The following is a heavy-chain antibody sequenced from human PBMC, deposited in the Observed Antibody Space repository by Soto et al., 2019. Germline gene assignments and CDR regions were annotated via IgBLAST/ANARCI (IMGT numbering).Heavy chain of an antibody. J-gene: IGHJ4*02. CDR3: ARDDVVLNFDY. Sequence: QVQLVQSGAEVKKPGASVKVSCKASGYTFTGYGISWVRQAPGQGLEWMGWIGVYNGDAKYAEKFQGRVTMTIDTSTSTAHMELRSLRYDDTAVYYCARDDVVLNFDYWGQGTLVTVSS. CDR1: GYTFTGYG. D-gene: IGHD2-21*01. CDR2: IGVYNGDA. V-gene: IGHV1-18*01.